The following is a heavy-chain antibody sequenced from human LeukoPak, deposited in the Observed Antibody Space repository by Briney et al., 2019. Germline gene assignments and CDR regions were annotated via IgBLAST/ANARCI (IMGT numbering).Heavy chain of an antibody. V-gene: IGHV3-15*01. CDR3: TTVSEWFNWFDP. CDR2: IKSKTDGGTT. D-gene: IGHD3-3*01. CDR1: GFTFSDAW. Sequence: GGSLRLSCAASGFTFSDAWMSWVRQAPGKGLEWVGRIKSKTDGGTTDYAAPVKGRFTILRDDSKNTLYLQMNSLKTEDTAVYYCTTVSEWFNWFDPWGQGTLVTVSS. J-gene: IGHJ5*02.